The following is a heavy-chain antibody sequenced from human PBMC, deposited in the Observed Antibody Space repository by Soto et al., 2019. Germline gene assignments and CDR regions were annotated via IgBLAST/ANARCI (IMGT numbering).Heavy chain of an antibody. V-gene: IGHV1-46*01. CDR3: ARAPYYDFWSGYSAVDPGTDY. Sequence: ASVKVSCKASGYTFTSYYIHWVRQAPGQGLEWMGIINPSGGSTSYAQKFQGRVTITRDTSASTAYMELSSLRSEDTAVYYCARAPYYDFWSGYSAVDPGTDYWGQGTLVTVSS. CDR2: INPSGGST. D-gene: IGHD3-3*01. J-gene: IGHJ4*02. CDR1: GYTFTSYY.